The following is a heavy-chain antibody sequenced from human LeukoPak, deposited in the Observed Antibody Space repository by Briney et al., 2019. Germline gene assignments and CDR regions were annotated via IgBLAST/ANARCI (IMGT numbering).Heavy chain of an antibody. J-gene: IGHJ4*02. V-gene: IGHV1-3*01. CDR3: ARGPGGREATN. D-gene: IGHD3-16*01. CDR1: GYTFSNFA. Sequence: ASVKVSCKASGYTFSNFAIHWVRQAPGQSLEWMGWINAANGNSVYSEKLQGRVTISRDTSASTAYMELSSLRSEDTAVYYCARGPGGREATNWGQGTLVTVSS. CDR2: INAANGNS.